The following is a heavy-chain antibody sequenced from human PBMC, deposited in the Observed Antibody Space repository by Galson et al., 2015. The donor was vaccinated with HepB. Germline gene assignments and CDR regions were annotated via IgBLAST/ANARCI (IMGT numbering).Heavy chain of an antibody. CDR2: IKSKIEGGTT. V-gene: IGHV3-15*07. D-gene: IGHD3-9*01. CDR3: TTDYANYDVLPGYLVYFDY. J-gene: IGHJ4*02. Sequence: SLRLSCAASGFTFSNAWMNWVRQAPGKGLEWVGRIKSKIEGGTTDYAAPVKGRFTISRDDSKNTLYLQMNSLKTEDTAVYYCTTDYANYDVLPGYLVYFDYWGQGTLVTVSS. CDR1: GFTFSNAW.